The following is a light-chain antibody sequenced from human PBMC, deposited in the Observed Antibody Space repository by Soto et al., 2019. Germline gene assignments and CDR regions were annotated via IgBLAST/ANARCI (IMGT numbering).Light chain of an antibody. Sequence: QLVLTQPASVSGSPGQSITISCTGNSSDVGSYNLVSWYQQHPGKAPKLMIYEVSKRPSGVSNRFSGSKSGNTASLTISGLQAEDEADYYCCSYAGSSTLWVFGGGTKVTVL. CDR2: EVS. V-gene: IGLV2-23*02. CDR3: CSYAGSSTLWV. J-gene: IGLJ3*02. CDR1: SSDVGSYNL.